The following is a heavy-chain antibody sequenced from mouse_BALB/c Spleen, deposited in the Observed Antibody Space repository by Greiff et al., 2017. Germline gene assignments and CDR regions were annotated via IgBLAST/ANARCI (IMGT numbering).Heavy chain of an antibody. CDR3: ARHAGGYYGSSSWFAY. V-gene: IGHV5-12-2*01. CDR1: GFTFSSYT. D-gene: IGHD1-1*01. CDR2: ISNGGGST. J-gene: IGHJ3*01. Sequence: EVQVVESGGGLVQPGGSLKLSCAASGFTFSSYTMSWVRQTPEKRLEWVAYISNGGGSTYYPDTVKGRFTISRDNAKNTLYLQMSSLKSEDTAMYYCARHAGGYYGSSSWFAYWGQGTLVTVSA.